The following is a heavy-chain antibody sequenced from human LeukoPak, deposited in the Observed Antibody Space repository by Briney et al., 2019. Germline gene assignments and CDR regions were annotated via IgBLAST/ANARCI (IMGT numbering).Heavy chain of an antibody. D-gene: IGHD6-13*01. CDR2: IKQDGSEK. J-gene: IGHJ1*01. CDR1: GFTFSSYW. Sequence: GGSLRLSCGASGFTFSSYWMSWVRQAPGKGLEWVANIKQDGSEKYYVDSVKGRFTISRDNAKNSLYLQMNSLRAEDTAVYYSSLEGSSWYRYFQHWGQGTLVTVSS. V-gene: IGHV3-7*05. CDR3: SLEGSSWYRYFQH.